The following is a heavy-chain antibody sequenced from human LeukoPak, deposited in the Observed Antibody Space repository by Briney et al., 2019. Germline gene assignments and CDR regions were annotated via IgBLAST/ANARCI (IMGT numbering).Heavy chain of an antibody. V-gene: IGHV4-59*01. J-gene: IGHJ4*02. CDR3: ARVGLYDSSGCDY. CDR2: IYYSGST. D-gene: IGHD3-22*01. Sequence: KPSETLSLTCAVYGESFSGYYWTWIRQPPGKGLEWIGYIYYSGSTNYNPSLKSRVTISVDTSKNQFSLKLSSVTAADTAVYYCARVGLYDSSGCDYWGQGTLVTVSS. CDR1: GESFSGYY.